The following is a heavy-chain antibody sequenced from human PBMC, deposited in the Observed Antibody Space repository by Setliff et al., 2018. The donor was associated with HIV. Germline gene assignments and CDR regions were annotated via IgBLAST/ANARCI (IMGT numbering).Heavy chain of an antibody. CDR3: ARTSLYGYDTLTGHHNDDCWFDP. J-gene: IGHJ5*02. D-gene: IGHD3-9*01. CDR2: IYYSGSP. CDR1: GGPISSYY. Sequence: SETLSLTCTVSGGPISSYYWSWIRQPPGKGLEWIGYIYYSGSPNYNPSLKSRVAISVDTSKNQFSLKLTSVTAADTAVYYCARTSLYGYDTLTGHHNDDCWFDPWGQGTLVTVSS. V-gene: IGHV4-59*08.